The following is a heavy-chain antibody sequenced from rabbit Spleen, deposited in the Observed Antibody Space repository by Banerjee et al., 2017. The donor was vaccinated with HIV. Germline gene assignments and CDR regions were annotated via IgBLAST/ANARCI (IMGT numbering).Heavy chain of an antibody. V-gene: IGHV1S45*01. Sequence: QQQLEESGGGLVKPEGSLTLTCKASGFSFSDRDVMCWVRQAPGKGLEWIACINTGSSGSTYYASWAKGRFTISKTSSTTVTLQMTSLTAADTANYFCAADDPNFGGWSFDLWGPGTLVTVS. CDR3: AADDPNFGGWSFDL. CDR2: INTGSSGST. J-gene: IGHJ4*01. D-gene: IGHD5-1*01. CDR1: GFSFSDRDV.